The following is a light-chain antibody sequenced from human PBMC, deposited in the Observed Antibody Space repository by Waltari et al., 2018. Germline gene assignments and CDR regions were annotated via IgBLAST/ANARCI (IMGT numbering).Light chain of an antibody. V-gene: IGKV3-11*01. J-gene: IGKJ4*02. CDR2: AAS. CDR1: QSVSSY. Sequence: EIVLTQSPATLSLSPGERATLSCRASQSVSSYLVWYQQKPGQAPRLLIYAASNRATGIPARFSGSGSGTDFTLIISSLEPEDSADYYCQQRSSWPLTFGGGTKVEI. CDR3: QQRSSWPLT.